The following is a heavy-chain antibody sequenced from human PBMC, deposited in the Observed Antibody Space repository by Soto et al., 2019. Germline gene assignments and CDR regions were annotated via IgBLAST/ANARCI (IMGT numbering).Heavy chain of an antibody. Sequence: EVQLVESGGGLVQPGGSLRLSCVASGFIFNSYCMNWVRQAPGKGLEWISYINSGSTSVFYADSVKGRFTISRDNDKNSLYLQMKSLRAEDTAVYYCASSASPDAYWAQGTLVTVSS. V-gene: IGHV3-48*01. CDR1: GFIFNSYC. CDR2: INSGSTSV. J-gene: IGHJ4*02. CDR3: ASSASPDAY. D-gene: IGHD1-26*01.